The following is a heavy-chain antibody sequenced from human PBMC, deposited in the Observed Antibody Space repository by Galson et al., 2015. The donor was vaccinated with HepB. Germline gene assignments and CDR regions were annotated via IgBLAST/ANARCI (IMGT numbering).Heavy chain of an antibody. D-gene: IGHD3-3*01. J-gene: IGHJ3*02. Sequence: SVKVSCKASGYSFTGYFMHWVRQAPGQGLEWMGWINPNLGGTNYAQKFQGRVTMTRDTSISTAYMELSRLTSDDTAVYYCARSARNSGFYGGGAFEIWGQGTTITVSS. CDR3: ARSARNSGFYGGGAFEI. V-gene: IGHV1-2*02. CDR1: GYSFTGYF. CDR2: INPNLGGT.